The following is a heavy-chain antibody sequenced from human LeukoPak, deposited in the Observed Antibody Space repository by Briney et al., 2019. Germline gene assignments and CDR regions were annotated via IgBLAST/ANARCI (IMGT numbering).Heavy chain of an antibody. CDR2: ISAYNGNT. Sequence: ASVKVSCKASGGTFSNYAISWVRQAAGQGLEWMGWISAYNGNTNYAQKLQGRVTMTTDTSTSTAYMELRSLRSDDTAVYYCARVPNLYYYDSSGYNPTGYYYYYMDVWGKGTTVTVSS. CDR3: ARVPNLYYYDSSGYNPTGYYYYYMDV. CDR1: GGTFSNYA. J-gene: IGHJ6*03. D-gene: IGHD3-22*01. V-gene: IGHV1-18*01.